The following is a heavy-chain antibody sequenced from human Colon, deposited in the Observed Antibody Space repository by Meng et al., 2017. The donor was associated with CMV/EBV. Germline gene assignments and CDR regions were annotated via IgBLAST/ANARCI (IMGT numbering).Heavy chain of an antibody. CDR2: IFYSGSS. V-gene: IGHV4-59*01. CDR3: ARGAGYCSGDGCLKYHLDS. CDR1: GDSFTRYY. J-gene: IGHJ4*02. Sequence: GSLRLSCTVSGDSFTRYYWSWIRQPPRNGLEWIGYIFYSGSSYYSPSFKSRVMMSVDMSKTQFSLRLTSVTAADTAVYYCARGAGYCSGDGCLKYHLDSWGQGMLVTVSS. D-gene: IGHD2-15*01.